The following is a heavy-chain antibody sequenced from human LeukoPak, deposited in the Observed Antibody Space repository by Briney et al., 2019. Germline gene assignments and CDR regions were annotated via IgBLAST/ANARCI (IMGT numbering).Heavy chain of an antibody. J-gene: IGHJ4*02. CDR3: ARASRYDFWSGYHYYFDY. V-gene: IGHV1-2*02. D-gene: IGHD3-3*01. CDR2: INPDSGGT. CDR1: GYTFTGYY. Sequence: ASVKVSCKASGYTFTGYYMHWVRQAPGQGLEWMGWINPDSGGTNYAQKFQGRVTMTRDTSISTAYMELSRLRSDDTAVYYCARASRYDFWSGYHYYFDYWGQGTLVTVSS.